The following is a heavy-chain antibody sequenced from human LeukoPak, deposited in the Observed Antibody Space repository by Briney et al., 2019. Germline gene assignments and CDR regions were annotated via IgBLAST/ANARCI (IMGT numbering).Heavy chain of an antibody. CDR3: ARLYGGYGDYYFDY. CDR1: GFTFSSYW. D-gene: IGHD4-17*01. J-gene: IGHJ4*02. V-gene: IGHV3-74*01. Sequence: PGGSLRLSCAASGFTFSSYWMHWVRQAPGKGLVWVSRINTDGSSTSYADSVKGRFTISRDNAKNTLYVQMNSLRAEDTAAYYCARLYGGYGDYYFDYWGQGTLVTVSS. CDR2: INTDGSST.